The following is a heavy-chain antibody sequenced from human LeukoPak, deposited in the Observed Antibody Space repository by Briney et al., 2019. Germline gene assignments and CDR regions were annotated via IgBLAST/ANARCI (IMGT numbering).Heavy chain of an antibody. Sequence: SQTLSLTCTVSGGSISSGGYYWSWIRQHPGKGLEWIGYIYYSGSTYYNPSLKSRVTISVDTSKNQFSLKLSSVTAANTAVYYCARYRESSYVPNFDYWGQGTLVTVSS. D-gene: IGHD5-12*01. J-gene: IGHJ4*02. CDR3: ARYRESSYVPNFDY. V-gene: IGHV4-31*03. CDR1: GGSISSGGYY. CDR2: IYYSGST.